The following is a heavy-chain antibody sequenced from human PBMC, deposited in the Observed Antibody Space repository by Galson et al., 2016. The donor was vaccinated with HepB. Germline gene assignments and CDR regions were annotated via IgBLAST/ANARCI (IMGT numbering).Heavy chain of an antibody. J-gene: IGHJ4*02. CDR3: AADLGVYSVAYAY. V-gene: IGHV1-58*01. D-gene: IGHD2-21*01. CDR2: IVVGSGNT. Sequence: SVKVSCKASGFTFINTAVQWVRQARGQRLEWIGWIVVGSGNTHYAQKFQERVTITRDMSTSTAYMELSSLRSEDTAVYYCAADLGVYSVAYAYWGQGTLVTVSS. CDR1: GFTFINTA.